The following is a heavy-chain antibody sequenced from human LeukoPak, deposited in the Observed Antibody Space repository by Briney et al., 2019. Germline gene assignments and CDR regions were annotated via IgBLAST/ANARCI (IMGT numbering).Heavy chain of an antibody. CDR3: TTLDDYGRT. V-gene: IGHV3-33*01. CDR1: GFTFSSYG. CDR2: IWYDGSNK. J-gene: IGHJ5*02. Sequence: GGSLRLSCAASGFTFSSYGMHWVRQAPGKGLEWVAVIWYDGSNKYYADSVKGRFTISRDNSKNTLYLQMNSLRAEDTAVYYCTTLDDYGRTWGQGTLVTVSS. D-gene: IGHD4-17*01.